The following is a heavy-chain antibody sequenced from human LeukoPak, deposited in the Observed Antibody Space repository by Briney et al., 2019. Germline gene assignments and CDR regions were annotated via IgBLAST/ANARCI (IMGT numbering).Heavy chain of an antibody. D-gene: IGHD6-19*01. V-gene: IGHV3-21*04. CDR2: ISSSSSSI. CDR1: GFTFSSYS. CDR3: AKGPAGKSYSSGWHFD. Sequence: GGSLRLSCAASGFTFSSYSINWVRQAPGKGLEWVSSISSSSSSIYYADSVKGRFTISRDNAKNSLYLQMNSLRAEDTALYYCAKGPAGKSYSSGWHFDWGQGTLVTVSS. J-gene: IGHJ4*02.